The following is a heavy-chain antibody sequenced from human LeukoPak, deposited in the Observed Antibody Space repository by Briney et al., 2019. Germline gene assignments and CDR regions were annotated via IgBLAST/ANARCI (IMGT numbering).Heavy chain of an antibody. D-gene: IGHD5-18*01. Sequence: PGGSLRLSCAASGFTVSSNYMSWVRQAPGKGLEWVSVIYSGGSTYYADSVKGRFTISRDNSKNTLYLQMNSLRAEDTAVYYCARCGYSFGYYYYYMDVWGKGTTVTVYS. V-gene: IGHV3-53*01. J-gene: IGHJ6*03. CDR2: IYSGGST. CDR1: GFTVSSNY. CDR3: ARCGYSFGYYYYYMDV.